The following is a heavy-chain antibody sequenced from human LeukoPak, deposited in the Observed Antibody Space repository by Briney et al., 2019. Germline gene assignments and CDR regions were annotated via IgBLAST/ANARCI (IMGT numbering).Heavy chain of an antibody. CDR3: AKDPLRPPPADAFDI. CDR1: GFTFSSYS. V-gene: IGHV3-23*01. CDR2: ISGSGGNT. D-gene: IGHD2-21*02. J-gene: IGHJ3*02. Sequence: PGGSLRLSCAASGFTFSSYSMNWVRQAPGKGLEWVSAISGSGGNTYYADSVKGRFTISRDNSKNTLYLQMNSLRAEDTAVYYCAKDPLRPPPADAFDIWGQGTMVTVSS.